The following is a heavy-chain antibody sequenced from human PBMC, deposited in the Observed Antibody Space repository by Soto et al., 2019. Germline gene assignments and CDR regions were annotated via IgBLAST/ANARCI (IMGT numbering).Heavy chain of an antibody. J-gene: IGHJ4*02. CDR3: AKPRDPSKVAAPYYFDY. CDR1: GFTFSSYA. V-gene: IGHV3-30*18. CDR2: VSYDGSNE. D-gene: IGHD6-19*01. Sequence: QVQLVESGGGVVQPGRSLRLSCAASGFTFSSYAMHWVRQAPGKGLDWVVIVSYDGSNEYYADSVKGRFTVSRDNSKNTLYLQMNSLRTEDTAVYYCAKPRDPSKVAAPYYFDYWGQGTLVTVSS.